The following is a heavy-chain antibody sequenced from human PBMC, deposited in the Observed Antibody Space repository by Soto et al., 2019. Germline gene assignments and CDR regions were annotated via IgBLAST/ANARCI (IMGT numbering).Heavy chain of an antibody. Sequence: EAQLLESGGGLGQPGGSLRLSCAASGFTFNMYAMSWVRQAPGKGLEWVANIKQDGSEKYYVDSVKGRFTISRDNAKNSLYLQMNSLRAEDTAVYYCASFGSYCSSTSCYSDYWGQGTLVTVSS. J-gene: IGHJ4*02. D-gene: IGHD2-2*01. V-gene: IGHV3-7*03. CDR1: GFTFNMYA. CDR2: IKQDGSEK. CDR3: ASFGSYCSSTSCYSDY.